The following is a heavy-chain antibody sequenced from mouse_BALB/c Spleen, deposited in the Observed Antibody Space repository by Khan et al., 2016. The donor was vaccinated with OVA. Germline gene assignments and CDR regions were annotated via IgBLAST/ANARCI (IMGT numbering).Heavy chain of an antibody. D-gene: IGHD2-14*01. V-gene: IGHV1-4*01. CDR3: FRGGASQRNDDWFAF. CDR1: GYTFTSYT. Sequence: VQLQQSGAELARPGASVKMSCKASGYTFTSYTIHWIKLRPGQGLEWIGFINPSNGYTNYNQKFKDKATLTSDKSSSTAYLQMSSLTSDDSAVYNCFRGGASQRNDDWFAFWCQEPRVTVSA. J-gene: IGHJ3*01. CDR2: INPSNGYT.